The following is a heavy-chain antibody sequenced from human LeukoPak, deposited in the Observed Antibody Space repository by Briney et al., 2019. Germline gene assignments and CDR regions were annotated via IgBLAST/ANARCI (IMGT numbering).Heavy chain of an antibody. V-gene: IGHV3-23*01. CDR1: GFTFSNYA. CDR3: ARDRAASGGLFQY. D-gene: IGHD6-25*01. CDR2: FSYSGGST. Sequence: GGSLRLSCAASGFTFSNYAMSWVRQAPGKRLEWVSTFSYSGGSTYYTDSVKGRFTISRDNSKNTLYLQMNSLRAEDTAIYYCARDRAASGGLFQYWGQGALVTVSS. J-gene: IGHJ1*01.